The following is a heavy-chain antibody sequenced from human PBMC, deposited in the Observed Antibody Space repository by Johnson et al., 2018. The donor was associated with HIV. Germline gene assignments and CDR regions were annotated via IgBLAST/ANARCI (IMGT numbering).Heavy chain of an antibody. V-gene: IGHV3-15*01. CDR3: TTGSCIDGVCYAFDV. CDR1: GFTFKNAW. D-gene: IGHD2-8*01. J-gene: IGHJ3*01. Sequence: EVQLVESGGGLVKPGGSLRLSCAASGFTFKNAWMHWVRQAPGKGLEWIGRIKSKYHDETTDYAAPVQGRFAISRDDSKNTVYLQMNSLKAEETAGYYCTTGSCIDGVCYAFDVWGQGTMVTVSS. CDR2: IKSKYHDETT.